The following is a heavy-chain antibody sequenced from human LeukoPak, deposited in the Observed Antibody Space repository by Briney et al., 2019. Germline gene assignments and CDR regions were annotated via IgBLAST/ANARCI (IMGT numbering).Heavy chain of an antibody. CDR2: ITSSGTYI. D-gene: IGHD6-19*01. J-gene: IGHJ6*04. Sequence: GGSRRLSCAASGFTFSNYNMNWVRQAPGKAMEWVSSITSSGTYIFYADSVKGRFTISRDNAKNTLFLQMNSLRAEDTAVYYCARAQSDGLDVWGKGTTVTVSS. CDR1: GFTFSNYN. CDR3: ARAQSDGLDV. V-gene: IGHV3-21*06.